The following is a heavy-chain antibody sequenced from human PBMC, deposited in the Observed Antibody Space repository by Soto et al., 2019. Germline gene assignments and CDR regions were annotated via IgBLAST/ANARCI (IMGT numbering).Heavy chain of an antibody. J-gene: IGHJ6*02. V-gene: IGHV4-39*01. Sequence: SETLSLTCSVSSGSISTNSYLWGWIRQPPGKGLEWIGAILYSGDTYYSESLKSRVTMSVDTAKNQFSLKLNSVTAADTAVYYCARQGRNTKIVILRHYATDFWGQGTAVTV. D-gene: IGHD3-22*01. CDR3: ARQGRNTKIVILRHYATDF. CDR1: SGSISTNSYL. CDR2: ILYSGDT.